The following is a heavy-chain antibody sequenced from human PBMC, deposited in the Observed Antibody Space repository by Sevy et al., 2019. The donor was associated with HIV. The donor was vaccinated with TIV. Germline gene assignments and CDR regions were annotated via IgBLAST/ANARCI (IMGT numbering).Heavy chain of an antibody. D-gene: IGHD3-16*02. J-gene: IGHJ6*02. Sequence: GGSLRLSCAASGFGFQDYAMHWVRQRPGRGLEWVAGISWNRGAIDYAHSVKGRFTISRDNAKNSLYLQMNSLRAEDTALYFCANDINRGCDSINCYTYYYYYYGFDVWGQGTTVTVSS. CDR2: ISWNRGAI. CDR1: GFGFQDYA. V-gene: IGHV3-9*01. CDR3: ANDINRGCDSINCYTYYYYYYGFDV.